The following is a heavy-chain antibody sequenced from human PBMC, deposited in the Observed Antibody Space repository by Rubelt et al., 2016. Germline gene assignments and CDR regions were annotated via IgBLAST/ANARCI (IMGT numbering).Heavy chain of an antibody. CDR2: IGGSGGGT. CDR1: GFTFSNAW. CDR3: ARRLRGSSWGIVDY. D-gene: IGHD6-13*01. Sequence: ESGGGLVKPGGSLRLSCAASGFTFSNAWMNWARQAPGKGLEWVSAIGGSGGGTFYADSVKGRFTISRDNSKNTLYLQMNSLKIEDTAVYYCARRLRGSSWGIVDYWGQGTLVTVSS. V-gene: IGHV3-23*01. J-gene: IGHJ4*02.